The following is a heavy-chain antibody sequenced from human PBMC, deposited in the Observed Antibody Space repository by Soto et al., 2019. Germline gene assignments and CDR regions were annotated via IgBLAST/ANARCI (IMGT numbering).Heavy chain of an antibody. CDR3: AKGVSQYTPLALFDY. CDR1: GFPFSSYA. Sequence: PGGSLRLSCAASGFPFSSYAMSWVRQSPGKGLEWVSTISGSDGRTYSTDSVKGRFTISRDNSRNTAYLQMNSLRVEDTAVYYCAKGVSQYTPLALFDYWGRGTLVTVSS. CDR2: ISGSDGRT. D-gene: IGHD5-18*01. J-gene: IGHJ4*02. V-gene: IGHV3-23*01.